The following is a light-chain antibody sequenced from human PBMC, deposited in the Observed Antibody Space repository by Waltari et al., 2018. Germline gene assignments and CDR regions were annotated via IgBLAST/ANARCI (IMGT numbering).Light chain of an antibody. CDR1: SSYVGTYYH. Sequence: QSALTQPASVSGSPGQSITISCPGTSSYVGTYYHVPWYQQHPGKAPKLMIYDVTKRPSGIANRFSGSKSGNTASLTISGLQAEDEADYYCSSYTTSSTVYVFGTGTKVTVL. J-gene: IGLJ1*01. CDR3: SSYTTSSTVYV. CDR2: DVT. V-gene: IGLV2-14*03.